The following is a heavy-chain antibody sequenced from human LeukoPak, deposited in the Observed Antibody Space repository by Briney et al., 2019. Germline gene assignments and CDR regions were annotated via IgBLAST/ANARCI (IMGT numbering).Heavy chain of an antibody. J-gene: IGHJ6*03. Sequence: PGGSLRLSCAASGFTFSSYAVTWVRQAPGKGLEWVASISSSSSYINYADSVKGRFTISRDNAKNSLYLQMNSLRAEDTAVYYCARDSSADEPDYYDYYMDVWGKGTTVTVSS. CDR1: GFTFSSYA. D-gene: IGHD3-22*01. CDR3: ARDSSADEPDYYDYYMDV. V-gene: IGHV3-21*01. CDR2: ISSSSSYI.